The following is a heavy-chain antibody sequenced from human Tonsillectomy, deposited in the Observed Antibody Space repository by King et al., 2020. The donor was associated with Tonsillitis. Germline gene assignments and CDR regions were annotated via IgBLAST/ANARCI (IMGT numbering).Heavy chain of an antibody. CDR1: GFNFNDAW. CDR3: NTGGWAKQAFDH. Sequence: VQLVESGGGLVKPGGALRLSCSASGFNFNDAWMTWVRQAPGKGLEWVGRIKSNTDGGTKDYATPGQGRVTIARDDSGNTLYLQMNRLETEDTAMYYCNTGGWAKQAFDHWGQGSLVTVS. CDR2: IKSNTDGGTK. V-gene: IGHV3-15*01. D-gene: IGHD3-16*01. J-gene: IGHJ4*02.